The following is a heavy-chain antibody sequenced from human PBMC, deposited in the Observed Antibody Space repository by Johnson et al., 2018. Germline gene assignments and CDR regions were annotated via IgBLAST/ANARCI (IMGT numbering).Heavy chain of an antibody. J-gene: IGHJ1*01. D-gene: IGHD6-19*01. Sequence: VQLVQSGGGLVKPGGSLRLSCAASGFTFSSYSVKWVRQAPGKGLEWVSSINGSSSNIYYADSVKGRFTISRGNAKNSLYLQMNSLRPEDTALYYCAKDMQSGLAVADTSYFQHWGQGTLVTVSS. CDR1: GFTFSSYS. CDR3: AKDMQSGLAVADTSYFQH. V-gene: IGHV3-21*04. CDR2: INGSSSNI.